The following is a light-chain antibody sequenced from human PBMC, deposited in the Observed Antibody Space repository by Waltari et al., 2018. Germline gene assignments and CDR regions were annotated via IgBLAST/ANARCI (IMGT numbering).Light chain of an antibody. J-gene: IGKJ2*01. CDR3: MQRLEFPYT. Sequence: EIGMTQTPLSLPATPGEPASSSCRSSHSPINSEDGYTYLDCFLQKPGQSPQLLIYPLAYRASRVTDRFSGTGSGSNFSLEISRVEAEDVGIYYCMQRLEFPYTFGQGTRLDMK. V-gene: IGKV2-40*01. CDR2: PLA. CDR1: HSPINSEDGYTY.